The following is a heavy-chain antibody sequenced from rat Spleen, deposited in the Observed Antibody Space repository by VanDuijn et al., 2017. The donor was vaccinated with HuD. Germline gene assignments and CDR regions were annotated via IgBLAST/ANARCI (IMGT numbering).Heavy chain of an antibody. J-gene: IGHJ3*01. Sequence: EVQLVESGGGLVQPGRSLKLSCAASGFTFSNYGMTWVRQAPTTGLEWGASISNSGGSTYYRDSGKGRFTISRDYAKSTLYLQMDSLRSEDTATYYCTTAAVGGYSSAYWGQGTLVTVSS. CDR3: TTAAVGGYSSAY. V-gene: IGHV5-27*01. D-gene: IGHD1-11*01. CDR2: ISNSGGST. CDR1: GFTFSNYG.